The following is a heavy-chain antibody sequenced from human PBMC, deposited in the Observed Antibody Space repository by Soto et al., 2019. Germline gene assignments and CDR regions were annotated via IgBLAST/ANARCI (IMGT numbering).Heavy chain of an antibody. V-gene: IGHV4-39*01. CDR2: IYYSGST. D-gene: IGHD3-10*01. J-gene: IGHJ4*02. CDR1: GGSISSSSYY. Sequence: SETLSLTCTVSGGSISSSSYYWGWIRQPPGKGLEWIGSIYYSGSTYYNPSLESRVTISVDTSKNQFSLKLSSVTAADTAVYYCARQYYYGSGSPSYFDYWGQGTLVTVSS. CDR3: ARQYYYGSGSPSYFDY.